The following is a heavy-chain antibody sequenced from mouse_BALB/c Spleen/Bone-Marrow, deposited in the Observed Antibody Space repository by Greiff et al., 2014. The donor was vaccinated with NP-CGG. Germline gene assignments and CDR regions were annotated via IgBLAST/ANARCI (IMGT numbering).Heavy chain of an antibody. CDR3: ARDIGLRLRFAY. CDR2: IRNKANGYTT. V-gene: IGHV7-3*02. CDR1: EFTFTDYY. Sequence: EVKVEESGGGLVQPGGSLRLSCATSEFTFTDYYMSWVRQPPGKALEWLGFIRNKANGYTTEYSASVKGRFTISRDNSQSILYLQMNTLRAEDSATYYCARDIGLRLRFAYWGQGTLVTVSA. J-gene: IGHJ3*01. D-gene: IGHD1-2*01.